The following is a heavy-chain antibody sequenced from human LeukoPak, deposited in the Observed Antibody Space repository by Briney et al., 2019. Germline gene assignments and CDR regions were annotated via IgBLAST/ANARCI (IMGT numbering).Heavy chain of an antibody. CDR3: ARGLCGGDCYDY. D-gene: IGHD2-21*01. Sequence: GGSLRLSCAASGFTFTSYTMNWVRQAPGKGLEWVSSISSNSEYIYYAESAKGRFTISRDNAKNSLYLQMNSLRAEDTAVYYCARGLCGGDCYDYWGQGTLVTVSS. CDR1: GFTFTSYT. J-gene: IGHJ4*02. V-gene: IGHV3-21*01. CDR2: ISSNSEYI.